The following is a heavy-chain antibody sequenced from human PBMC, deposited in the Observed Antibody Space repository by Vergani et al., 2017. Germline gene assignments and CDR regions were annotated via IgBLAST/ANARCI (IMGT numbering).Heavy chain of an antibody. CDR2: IYYSGST. CDR1: GASVSSGDYY. J-gene: IGHJ4*02. CDR3: ARMGGYDEGDAFRIGYFDS. Sequence: QVQLQESGPGLVKPSQTLSLTCTVSGASVSSGDYYWSWIRQPPGKGLEWIGYIYYSGSTYYNPSLKSRVTISIDTSKNQFSLKLSSVTAADTAVYYCARMGGYDEGDAFRIGYFDSWGPGILVTVSS. D-gene: IGHD3-22*01. V-gene: IGHV4-30-4*08.